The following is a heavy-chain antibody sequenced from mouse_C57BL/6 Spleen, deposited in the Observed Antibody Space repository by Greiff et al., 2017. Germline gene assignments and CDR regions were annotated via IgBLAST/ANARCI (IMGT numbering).Heavy chain of an antibody. CDR3: ARDRTTVYAMDY. D-gene: IGHD1-1*01. CDR1: GFTFSSYA. V-gene: IGHV5-4*01. J-gene: IGHJ4*01. Sequence: EVMLVESGGGLVKPGGSLKLSCAASGFTFSSYAMSWVRQTPEKRLEWVATISDGGSYTYYPDNVKGRFTISRDNAKNNLYLQMSHLKSEDTAMYYCARDRTTVYAMDYWGQGTSVTVSS. CDR2: ISDGGSYT.